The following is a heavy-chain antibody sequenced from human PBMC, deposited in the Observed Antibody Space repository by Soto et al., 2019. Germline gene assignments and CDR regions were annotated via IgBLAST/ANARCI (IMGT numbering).Heavy chain of an antibody. CDR1: GGSISSSSYY. J-gene: IGHJ6*03. Sequence: SETLSLTCTVSGGSISSSSYYWGWIRQPPGKGLEWIGSIYYSGSTYYNPSLKSRVTISVDTSKNQFSLKLSSVTAADTAVYNCASPGVYWNYPTAQYYYMDVWGKGTTVTVSS. D-gene: IGHD1-7*01. CDR3: ASPGVYWNYPTAQYYYMDV. V-gene: IGHV4-39*01. CDR2: IYYSGST.